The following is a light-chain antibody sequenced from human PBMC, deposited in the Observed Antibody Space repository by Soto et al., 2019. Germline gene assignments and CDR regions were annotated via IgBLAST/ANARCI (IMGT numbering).Light chain of an antibody. J-gene: IGKJ4*01. CDR2: AAS. CDR3: QQANSFPLT. V-gene: IGKV1-39*01. Sequence: DIQMTQSPSSLSASVEDRVIITCRASQSISNHLNWYQQKPGEAPKLLIFAASSLQSGVPSRFSGSGSGTDFTLTISSLQPEDFATYYCQQANSFPLTFGGGTKVDIK. CDR1: QSISNH.